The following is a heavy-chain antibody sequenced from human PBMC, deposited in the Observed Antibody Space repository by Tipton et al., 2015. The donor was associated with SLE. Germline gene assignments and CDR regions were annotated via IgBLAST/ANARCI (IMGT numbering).Heavy chain of an antibody. Sequence: TLSLTCTVSGGSISSYYWSWIRQPPGKRLEWIGHVHSSGSTNYNPSLKSRVTISLDTSKNQFSLKLSSVTAADTAVYYCARGTSIVVVPAALTDWGQGTLVTVSS. J-gene: IGHJ4*02. V-gene: IGHV4-59*01. CDR3: ARGTSIVVVPAALTD. CDR1: GGSISSYY. CDR2: VHSSGST. D-gene: IGHD2-2*01.